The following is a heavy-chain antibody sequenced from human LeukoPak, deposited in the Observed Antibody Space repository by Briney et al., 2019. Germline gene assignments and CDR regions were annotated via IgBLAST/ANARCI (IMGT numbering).Heavy chain of an antibody. D-gene: IGHD6-13*01. Sequence: GGSLRLSCAASGFTFSSYSMNWVRQAPGKGPEWVSSISSSSSYIYYADSMKGRFTISRDNAKNSLYLQMNSLRAEDTAIYYCAREVAATAGGLHFDYWGQGTLVTVSS. J-gene: IGHJ4*02. CDR2: ISSSSSYI. V-gene: IGHV3-21*01. CDR1: GFTFSSYS. CDR3: AREVAATAGGLHFDY.